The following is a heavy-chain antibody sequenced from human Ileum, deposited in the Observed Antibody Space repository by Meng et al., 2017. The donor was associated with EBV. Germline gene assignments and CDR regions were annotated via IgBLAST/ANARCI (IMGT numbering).Heavy chain of an antibody. J-gene: IGHJ4*02. CDR3: ARGAYRGTVTTPSGN. V-gene: IGHV1-3*01. CDR2: INAGNGNT. Sequence: QAQVWHPGAGVKNPGAPLKVSCKAPGYTFTSSAMHWVRQAPGQRLEWMGWINAGNGNTKYSQKFQGRVTITRDTSASTAYLELSSLRSEDTAVYYCARGAYRGTVTTPSGNWGQGTLVTSPQ. D-gene: IGHD4-17*01. CDR1: GYTFTSSA.